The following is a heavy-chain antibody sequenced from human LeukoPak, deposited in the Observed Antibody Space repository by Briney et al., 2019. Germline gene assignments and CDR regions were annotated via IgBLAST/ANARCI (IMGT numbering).Heavy chain of an antibody. CDR3: AKDVRWELTLGGFDY. D-gene: IGHD1-26*01. CDR2: ISSSGSTI. CDR1: GFTFSSYE. Sequence: PGGSLRLSCAASGFTFSSYEMNWVRQAPGKGLEWVSYISSSGSTIYYADSVKGRFTISRDSAKNSLYLQMNSLRAEDTALYYCAKDVRWELTLGGFDYWGQGTLVTVSS. J-gene: IGHJ4*02. V-gene: IGHV3-48*03.